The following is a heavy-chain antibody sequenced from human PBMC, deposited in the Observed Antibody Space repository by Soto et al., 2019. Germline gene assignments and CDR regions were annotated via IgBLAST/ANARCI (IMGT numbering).Heavy chain of an antibody. CDR2: TYYRSKWYN. D-gene: IGHD6-19*01. V-gene: IGHV6-1*01. CDR3: ARDPPLIAVAGTGWFDP. Sequence: SQTLSLTCAISGDSVSSNSAAWNWIRQSPSRGLEWLGRTYYRSKWYNEYAVSVKSRITIKPDTSKNQFSLQLNSVAPEDTAVYYCARDPPLIAVAGTGWFDPWGQGTLVTVSS. J-gene: IGHJ5*02. CDR1: GDSVSSNSAA.